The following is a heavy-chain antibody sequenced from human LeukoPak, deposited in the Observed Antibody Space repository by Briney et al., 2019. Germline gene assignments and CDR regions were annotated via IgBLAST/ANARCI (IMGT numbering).Heavy chain of an antibody. CDR1: GFTFSSYA. D-gene: IGHD2-15*01. CDR3: ASQLSRYPDC. J-gene: IGHJ4*02. V-gene: IGHV3-48*01. CDR2: ISSSSSTI. Sequence: GGSLRLSCAASGFTFSSYAMSWVRQAPGKGLEWVSYISSSSSTIYYADSVKGRFTISRDNAKNSLYLQMNSLRAEDTAVYYCASQLSRYPDCWGQGTLVTVSS.